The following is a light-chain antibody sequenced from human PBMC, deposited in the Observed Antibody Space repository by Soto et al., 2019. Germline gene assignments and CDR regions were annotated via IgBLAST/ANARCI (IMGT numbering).Light chain of an antibody. CDR1: QNIGSW. Sequence: DIQMTQSPSTLSASVGDRVTVTCRASQNIGSWVAWYQQKPGKAPNLLIYKASTLENGVPSRFSGTGSGTEFTHTISSLQPDDFATYYCQQYSPYSARTFGQGTKVEVK. CDR3: QQYSPYSART. V-gene: IGKV1-5*03. CDR2: KAS. J-gene: IGKJ1*01.